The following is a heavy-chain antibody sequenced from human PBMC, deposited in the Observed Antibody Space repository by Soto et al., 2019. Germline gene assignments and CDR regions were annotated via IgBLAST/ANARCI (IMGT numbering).Heavy chain of an antibody. CDR3: AKASYDFWSGYYYYYYGMDV. CDR2: IYYSGST. D-gene: IGHD3-3*01. V-gene: IGHV4-61*01. J-gene: IGHJ6*02. Sequence: PSETLSLTCTVSGGSVSSGSYYWSWIRQPPGKGLEWIGYIYYSGSTNYNPSLKSRVTISVDTSKNQFSLKLSSATAADTAVYYCAKASYDFWSGYYYYYYGMDVWGQGTTVTVSS. CDR1: GGSVSSGSYY.